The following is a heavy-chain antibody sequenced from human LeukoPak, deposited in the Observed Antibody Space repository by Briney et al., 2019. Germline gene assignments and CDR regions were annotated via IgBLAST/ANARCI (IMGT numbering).Heavy chain of an antibody. V-gene: IGHV1-8*03. Sequence: ASGKVSCKASGYTFTSYGINWGRQATGQGLEWMGWMNPNSGNTGYAQKFQGRVTITRNTSISTAYMELSSLRSEDTAVYYCARYDTNWFDPWGQGTLVTVSS. CDR1: GYTFTSYG. D-gene: IGHD3-22*01. CDR3: ARYDTNWFDP. CDR2: MNPNSGNT. J-gene: IGHJ5*02.